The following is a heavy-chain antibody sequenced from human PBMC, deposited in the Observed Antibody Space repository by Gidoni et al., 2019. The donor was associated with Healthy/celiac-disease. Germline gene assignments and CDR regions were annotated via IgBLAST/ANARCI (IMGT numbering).Heavy chain of an antibody. CDR2: ISYDGSNK. CDR1: GFTFSRYG. CDR3: AKDAFCSGGGCSYYYYGMDV. V-gene: IGHV3-30*18. J-gene: IGHJ6*02. D-gene: IGHD2-15*01. Sequence: QVQLVESGGGVVQPGRSLRLSCAASGFTFSRYGMHWVRQAPGKGLEWVAVISYDGSNKYYADSVKGRFTISRDNSKNTLYLQMHSLRAEDTAVYYCAKDAFCSGGGCSYYYYGMDVWGQGTTVTVSS.